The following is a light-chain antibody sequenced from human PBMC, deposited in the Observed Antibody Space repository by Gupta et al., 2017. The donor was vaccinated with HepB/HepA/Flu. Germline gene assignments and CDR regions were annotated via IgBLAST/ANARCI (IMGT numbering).Light chain of an antibody. J-gene: IGLJ2*01. Sequence: QSALTQPASVSGSPGQSITISCTRTSSDVSSYDYVSWYQQHQGKAPKLIIDDVSNRPSGVSNRFFCYKSGKNASLLIFGLQAEDEADDYCSYSTSSSTLVVFGGGTKLTV. CDR1: SSDVSSYDY. CDR2: DVS. CDR3: SYSTSSSTLVV. V-gene: IGLV2-14*03.